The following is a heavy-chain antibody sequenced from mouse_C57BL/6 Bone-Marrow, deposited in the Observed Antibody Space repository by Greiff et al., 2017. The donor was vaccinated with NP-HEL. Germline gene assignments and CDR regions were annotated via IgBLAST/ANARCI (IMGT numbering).Heavy chain of an antibody. J-gene: IGHJ3*01. V-gene: IGHV1-81*01. Sequence: QVQLKQSGAELARPGASVKLSCKASGYTFTSYGISWVKQRTGKGLEWIGEIYPRSGNTNYNEKFKGKATLTADKSSSTAYMELSSLTSEDSAVYFYARGRLRRGAWFAYWGQGTLVTVSA. CDR3: ARGRLRRGAWFAY. CDR1: GYTFTSYG. CDR2: IYPRSGNT.